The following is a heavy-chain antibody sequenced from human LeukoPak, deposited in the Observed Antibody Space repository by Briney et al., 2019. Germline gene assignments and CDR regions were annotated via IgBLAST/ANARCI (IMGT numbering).Heavy chain of an antibody. CDR3: AREPSGSSGWYSTDNWFDP. J-gene: IGHJ5*02. Sequence: SQTLPLTCAISGDSVSSNSAAWNWIRQSPSRGLEWLGRTYYRSKWYNDYAVSVKSRITIDPDTSKNQFSLQLNSVTPEDTAVYYCAREPSGSSGWYSTDNWFDPWGQGTLVTVSS. CDR1: GDSVSSNSAA. V-gene: IGHV6-1*01. D-gene: IGHD6-19*01. CDR2: TYYRSKWYN.